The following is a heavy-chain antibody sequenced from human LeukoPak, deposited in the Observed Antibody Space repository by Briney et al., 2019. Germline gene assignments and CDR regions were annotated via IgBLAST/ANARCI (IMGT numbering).Heavy chain of an antibody. CDR2: IYYSGST. V-gene: IGHV4-59*01. CDR1: GGSISSYY. Sequence: RASETLPLTCTVSGGSISSYYWSWIRQPPGKGLEWIGYIYYSGSTNYNPSLKSRVTISVDTSKNQFSLKLSSVTAADTAVYYCARSFELLDWFDPWGQGTLVTVSS. CDR3: ARSFELLDWFDP. D-gene: IGHD1-26*01. J-gene: IGHJ5*02.